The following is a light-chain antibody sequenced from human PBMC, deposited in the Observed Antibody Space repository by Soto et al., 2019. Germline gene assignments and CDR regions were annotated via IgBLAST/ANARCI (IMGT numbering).Light chain of an antibody. CDR3: QQYGSSRT. CDR2: GAS. CDR1: PSVSNNY. Sequence: ETVLTQSPGTLSLSPGERATLSCTASPSVSNNYLAWYQQKPGQPPRLLIYGASSRATDIPDRFSGSGSGTDFTLTISRLEPEDFAVYYCQQYGSSRTFGQGTKVDIK. V-gene: IGKV3-20*01. J-gene: IGKJ1*01.